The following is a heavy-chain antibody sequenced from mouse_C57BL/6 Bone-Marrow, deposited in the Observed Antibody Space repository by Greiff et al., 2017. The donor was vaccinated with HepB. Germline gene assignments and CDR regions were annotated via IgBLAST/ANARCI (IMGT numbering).Heavy chain of an antibody. V-gene: IGHV1-42*01. CDR3: ARSPLVAHFDY. Sequence: EVQLQQSGPELVKPGASVKISCKASGYSFTGYYMNWVKQSPEKSLEWIGEINPSTGGTTHNQKFKAKATLTVDKSSSTAYMQLKSLTSEDSAVYYCARSPLVAHFDYWGQGTTLTVSS. D-gene: IGHD1-1*01. CDR2: INPSTGGT. CDR1: GYSFTGYY. J-gene: IGHJ2*01.